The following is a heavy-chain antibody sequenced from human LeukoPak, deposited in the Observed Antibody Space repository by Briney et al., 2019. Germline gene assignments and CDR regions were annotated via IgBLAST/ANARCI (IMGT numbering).Heavy chain of an antibody. CDR1: GFTFSSYW. J-gene: IGHJ3*02. V-gene: IGHV3-74*01. Sequence: GGSLRLSCAASGFTFSSYWMHWVRQAPGKGLVWVSRINSDGSSTSYADSVKGRFTISRDNAKNTLYLQMNSLRAEDTAVYFCASCSKLIRGSSRAFDIWGQGTMVTVSS. CDR2: INSDGSST. CDR3: ASCSKLIRGSSRAFDI. D-gene: IGHD1-26*01.